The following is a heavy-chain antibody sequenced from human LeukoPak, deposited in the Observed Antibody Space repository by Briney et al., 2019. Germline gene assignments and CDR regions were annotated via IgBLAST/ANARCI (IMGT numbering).Heavy chain of an antibody. J-gene: IGHJ6*02. CDR1: GFTFSSYA. D-gene: IGHD3-3*01. V-gene: IGHV3-23*01. CDR2: ISGSGGST. Sequence: GGSLRLSCAASGFTFSSYAMSWVRQAPGKGLEWVSAISGSGGSTYYADSVKGRFTISRDNSKNTLYLQMNSLRAEDTAVYYCASYYDPYYYGMDVWGQGTTVTVSS. CDR3: ASYYDPYYYGMDV.